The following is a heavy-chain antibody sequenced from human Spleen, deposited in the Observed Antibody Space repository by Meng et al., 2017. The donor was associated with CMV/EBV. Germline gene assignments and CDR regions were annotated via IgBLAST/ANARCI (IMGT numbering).Heavy chain of an antibody. CDR2: ISAYNGNT. Sequence: QVRRVQSGVEVQKPGSSVKVSCKASGYTFTSYGISWVRQAPGQGLEWMGWISAYNGNTNYAQKLQGRVTMTTDTSTSTAYMELRSLRSDDTAVYYCASAGIAVAGTGFDYWGQGTLVTVSS. D-gene: IGHD6-19*01. J-gene: IGHJ4*02. V-gene: IGHV1-18*01. CDR1: GYTFTSYG. CDR3: ASAGIAVAGTGFDY.